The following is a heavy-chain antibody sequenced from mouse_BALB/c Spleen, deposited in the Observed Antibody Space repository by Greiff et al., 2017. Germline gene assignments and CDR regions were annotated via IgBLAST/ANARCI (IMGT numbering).Heavy chain of an antibody. CDR2: IYPGDGDT. Sequence: VQLHQSGAELVRPGSSVKISCKASGYAFSSYWMNWVKQRPGQGLEWIGQIYPGDGDTNYNGKFKGKATLTADKSSSTAYMQLSSLTSEDSAVYFCARGGAYGNFLAYWGQGTLVTVSA. CDR1: GYAFSSYW. CDR3: ARGGAYGNFLAY. V-gene: IGHV1-80*01. D-gene: IGHD2-1*01. J-gene: IGHJ3*01.